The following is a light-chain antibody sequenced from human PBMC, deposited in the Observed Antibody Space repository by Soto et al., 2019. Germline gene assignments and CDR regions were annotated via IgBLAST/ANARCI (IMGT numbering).Light chain of an antibody. Sequence: EIVLTQSPGTLSLSPGQRATLSCRASQFVGSYLAWYQQKPGQAPRLLIFDASKRATDIPARFSGSGSGTDFTLTISSLEPEDFAVYFCQQRSNWPPWTFGQGTKVEIK. CDR2: DAS. V-gene: IGKV3-11*01. CDR1: QFVGSY. CDR3: QQRSNWPPWT. J-gene: IGKJ1*01.